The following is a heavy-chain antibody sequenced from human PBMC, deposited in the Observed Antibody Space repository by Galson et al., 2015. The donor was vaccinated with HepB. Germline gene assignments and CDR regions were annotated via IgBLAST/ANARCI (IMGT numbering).Heavy chain of an antibody. CDR2: IIPIFGTA. CDR1: GGTFSSYA. CDR3: ASALGVPAAKYYYYYYGMDV. V-gene: IGHV1-69*13. J-gene: IGHJ6*02. Sequence: SVKVSCKASGGTFSSYAISWVRQAPGQGLEWMGGIIPIFGTANYAQKFQGRVTITADESTSTAYMELSSLRSEDTAVYYCASALGVPAAKYYYYYYGMDVWGQGTTVTVSS. D-gene: IGHD2-2*01.